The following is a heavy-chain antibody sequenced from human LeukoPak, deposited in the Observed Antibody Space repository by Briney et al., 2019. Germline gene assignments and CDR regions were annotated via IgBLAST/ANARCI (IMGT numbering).Heavy chain of an antibody. J-gene: IGHJ3*02. D-gene: IGHD3-9*01. CDR2: INWNGGST. Sequence: GGSLRLSCAASGFTFDDYGMSWVRQAPGKGLEWVSGINWNGGSTGYADSVKGRFTISRHNAKNSLYLQMNSLRAEDTALYYCARDGGYDILTGDPRGAFDIWGQGTMVTVSS. V-gene: IGHV3-20*04. CDR1: GFTFDDYG. CDR3: ARDGGYDILTGDPRGAFDI.